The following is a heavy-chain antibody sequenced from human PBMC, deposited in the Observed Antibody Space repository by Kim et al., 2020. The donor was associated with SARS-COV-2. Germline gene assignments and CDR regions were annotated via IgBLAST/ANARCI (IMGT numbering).Heavy chain of an antibody. Sequence: SETLSLTCAVYGGSFSGYYWSWIRQPPGKGLEWIGEINHSGSTNYNPSLKSRVTISVDTSKNQFSLKLSSVTAADTAVYYCARGQGVLRYFDWLNWFDPWGQGTLVTVSS. J-gene: IGHJ5*02. D-gene: IGHD3-9*01. CDR1: GGSFSGYY. CDR2: INHSGST. CDR3: ARGQGVLRYFDWLNWFDP. V-gene: IGHV4-34*01.